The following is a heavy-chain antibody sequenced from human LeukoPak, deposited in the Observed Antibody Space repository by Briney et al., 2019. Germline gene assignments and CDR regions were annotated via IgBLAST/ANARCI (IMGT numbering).Heavy chain of an antibody. Sequence: SETLSLTCTVSGGSISSSSYYWGWIRQPPGKGLEWIGSIYYSGSTYYNPSLKSRVTISVDTSKNQFSLKLSSVTAADTAVYYCAREPRGYDSSGPTPDGHFDYWGQGTLVTVSS. CDR2: IYYSGST. CDR1: GGSISSSSYY. J-gene: IGHJ4*02. D-gene: IGHD3-22*01. V-gene: IGHV4-39*07. CDR3: AREPRGYDSSGPTPDGHFDY.